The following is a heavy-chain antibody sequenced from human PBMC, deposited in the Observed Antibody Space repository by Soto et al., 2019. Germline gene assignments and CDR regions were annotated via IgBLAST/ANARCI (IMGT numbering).Heavy chain of an antibody. CDR3: ARSPGITDWFDP. Sequence: GGSLRLSCAASGFTFSSYAMHWVRQAPGKGLEWVAVISYDGSNKYYADSVKGRFTISRDNSKNTLYLQMNSLRAEDTAVYYCARSPGITDWFDPWGQGTLVTVSS. D-gene: IGHD1-20*01. CDR2: ISYDGSNK. V-gene: IGHV3-30-3*01. J-gene: IGHJ5*02. CDR1: GFTFSSYA.